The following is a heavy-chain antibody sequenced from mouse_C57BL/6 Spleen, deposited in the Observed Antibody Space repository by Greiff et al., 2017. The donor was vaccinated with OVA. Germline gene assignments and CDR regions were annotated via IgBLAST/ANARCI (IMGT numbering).Heavy chain of an antibody. J-gene: IGHJ4*01. V-gene: IGHV1-20*01. D-gene: IGHD2-4*01. CDR1: GYSFTGYF. CDR3: ARDYDYVHAMDY. Sequence: EVQLQQSGPELVKPGDSVKISCKASGYSFTGYFMNWVMQSHGKSLEWIGRIYPYNGNTYYNQKFKGKATLTVDKSSSTAHMELRSLTSEDSAVYSCARDYDYVHAMDYWGQGTSVTVSS. CDR2: IYPYNGNT.